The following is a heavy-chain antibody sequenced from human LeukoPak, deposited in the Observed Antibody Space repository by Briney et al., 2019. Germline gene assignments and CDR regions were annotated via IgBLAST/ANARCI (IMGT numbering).Heavy chain of an antibody. CDR1: GDSISSSW. CDR2: TYYSGST. V-gene: IGHV4-59*08. J-gene: IGHJ4*02. Sequence: PSETLSPTCTVSGDSISSSWWAWIRQPPGKGLEWIGYTYYSGSTNYNPSLKSRVTISVDTSKNQFSLKLSSVTAADTAVYYCARLESAPWAGPYYDILTGYYIDWGQGTLVTVSS. D-gene: IGHD3-9*01. CDR3: ARLESAPWAGPYYDILTGYYID.